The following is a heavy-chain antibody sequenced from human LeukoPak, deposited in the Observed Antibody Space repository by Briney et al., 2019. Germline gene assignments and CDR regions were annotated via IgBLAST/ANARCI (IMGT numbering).Heavy chain of an antibody. J-gene: IGHJ6*02. CDR2: INPSGGAT. D-gene: IGHD3-10*01. Sequence: ASVKLSCTSSGYTFTSYYMHWVRQAPGQGLELMGIINPSGGATSYAQKFHVRVAMIGDTSTSTVYMQISILRIDDTAVYYCAGHSDLGSGSHYPYYYLMDVWGQGTTVTVSS. CDR3: AGHSDLGSGSHYPYYYLMDV. V-gene: IGHV1-46*01. CDR1: GYTFTSYY.